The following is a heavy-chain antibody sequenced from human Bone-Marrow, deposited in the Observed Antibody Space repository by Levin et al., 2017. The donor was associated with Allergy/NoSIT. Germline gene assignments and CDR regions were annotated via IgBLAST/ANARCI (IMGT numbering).Heavy chain of an antibody. CDR2: ISYDGSNK. CDR1: GFTFSSYA. CDR3: AREIPGYRNVANWFDP. Sequence: GGSLRLSCAASGFTFSSYAMHWVRQAPGKGLEWVAVISYDGSNKYYADSVKGRFTISRDNSKNTLYLQMNSLRAEDTAVYYCAREIPGYRNVANWFDPWGQGTLVTVSS. V-gene: IGHV3-30-3*01. J-gene: IGHJ5*02. D-gene: IGHD5-18*01.